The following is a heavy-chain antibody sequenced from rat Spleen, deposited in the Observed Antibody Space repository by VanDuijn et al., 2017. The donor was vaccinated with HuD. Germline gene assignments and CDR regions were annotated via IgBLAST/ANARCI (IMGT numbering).Heavy chain of an antibody. Sequence: EVRLVESDGGLVQPGRSLKLSCAASGFTFSDYYMTWVRQAPTKGLEWVATLSYDGKNTYYRQSVKGRFTISRDNAKSTLYLQMDSLRSEDTATYYCVRLLGAPDWYFDFWGPGTMVTVSS. CDR1: GFTFSDYY. CDR2: LSYDGKNT. CDR3: VRLLGAPDWYFDF. D-gene: IGHD5-1*01. V-gene: IGHV5-29*01. J-gene: IGHJ1*01.